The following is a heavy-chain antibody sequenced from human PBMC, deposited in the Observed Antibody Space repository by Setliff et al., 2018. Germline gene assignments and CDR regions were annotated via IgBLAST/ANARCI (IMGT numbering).Heavy chain of an antibody. CDR3: ARENYYVSSGYYYGVDY. D-gene: IGHD3-22*01. CDR1: GFSFSDLY. CDR2: ISGAGTTV. Sequence: GGSLRLSCAASGFSFSDLYMSWVRQVPGKGLEWLSKISGAGTTVYYADAMRGRFTISRDNSKNSLYLQAKGLRAEDTAVYYCARENYYVSSGYYYGVDYWGQGTLVTVSS. J-gene: IGHJ4*02. V-gene: IGHV3-11*01.